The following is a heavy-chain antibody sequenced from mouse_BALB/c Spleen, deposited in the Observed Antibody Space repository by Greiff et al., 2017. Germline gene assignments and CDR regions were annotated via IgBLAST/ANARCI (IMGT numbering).Heavy chain of an antibody. CDR3: ARYWADY. V-gene: IGHV5-17*02. CDR2: ISSGSSTI. Sequence: EVQRVESGGGLVQPGGSRKLSCAASGFTFSSFGMHWVRQAPEKGLEWVAYISSGSSTIYYADTVKGRFTISRDNPKNTLFLQMTSLRSEDTAMYYCARYWADYWGQGTSVTVSA. CDR1: GFTFSSFG. D-gene: IGHD4-1*01. J-gene: IGHJ4*01.